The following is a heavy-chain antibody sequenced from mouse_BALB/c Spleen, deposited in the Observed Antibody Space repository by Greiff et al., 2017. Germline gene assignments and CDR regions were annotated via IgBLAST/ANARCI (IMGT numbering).Heavy chain of an antibody. CDR3: ARDKGDYYGSSYGFAY. CDR2: IRNKANGYTT. J-gene: IGHJ3*01. V-gene: IGHV7-3*02. CDR1: GFTFTDYY. Sequence: EVMLVESGGGLVQPGGSLRLSCATSGFTFTDYYMSWVRQPPGKALEWLGFIRNKANGYTTEYSASVKGRFTISRDNSQSILYLQMNTLRAEDSATYYCARDKGDYYGSSYGFAYWGQGTLVTVSA. D-gene: IGHD1-1*01.